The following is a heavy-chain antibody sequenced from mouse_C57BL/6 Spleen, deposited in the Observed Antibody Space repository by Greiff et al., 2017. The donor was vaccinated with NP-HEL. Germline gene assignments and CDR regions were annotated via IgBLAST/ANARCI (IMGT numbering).Heavy chain of an antibody. Sequence: QVQLQQPGAELVRPGSSVKLSCKASGYTFTSYWMDWVKQRPGQGLEWIGNIYPSDSETHYNQKFKDKATLTVDKSSSTAYMQLSSLTSEDSAVYYCARWGVLPGYYAMDYWGQGTSVTVSS. CDR1: GYTFTSYW. V-gene: IGHV1-61*01. CDR3: ARWGVLPGYYAMDY. J-gene: IGHJ4*01. D-gene: IGHD1-1*01. CDR2: IYPSDSET.